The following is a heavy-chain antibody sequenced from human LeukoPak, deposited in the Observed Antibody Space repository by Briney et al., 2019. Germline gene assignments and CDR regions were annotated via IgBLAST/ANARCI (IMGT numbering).Heavy chain of an antibody. J-gene: IGHJ4*02. D-gene: IGHD2-21*01. CDR3: ARGLCGGDCYDY. Sequence: QPGGSLRLSCAASGFTSSNYWMHWVRQAPGKGLVWVSGISNDGSDTGYADSVKGRFTISRDNAANMLHLQMNGLRVEDTAVYYCARGLCGGDCYDYWGQGTLVTVSS. V-gene: IGHV3-74*01. CDR1: GFTSSNYW. CDR2: ISNDGSDT.